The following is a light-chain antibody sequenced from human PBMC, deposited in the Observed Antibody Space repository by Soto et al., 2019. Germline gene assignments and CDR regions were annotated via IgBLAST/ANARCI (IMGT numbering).Light chain of an antibody. CDR2: SNN. J-gene: IGLJ3*02. CDR3: AAWDDTLNGWV. V-gene: IGLV1-44*01. Sequence: QSVLTQPPSASGTPGQGVTISCSGSSSTIGSNIVIWYQQLPGTAPKLLIYSNNQRPSGVPDRFSGSKSGTSASLAISGLXXXXXXXXXXAAWDDTLNGWVFGGGTKLXVL. CDR1: SSTIGSNI.